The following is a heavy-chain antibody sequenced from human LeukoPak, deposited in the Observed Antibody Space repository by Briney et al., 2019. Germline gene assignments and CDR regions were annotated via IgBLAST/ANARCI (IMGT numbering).Heavy chain of an antibody. J-gene: IGHJ4*02. Sequence: GESLQISCKGSGYSFNRYWIGWVRQMPGKGLEWMGFIYPGDSDTRYSPPFQGQVTISADKSISTAFLQWSSLKASDTAMYYCARHVGIEVAGPFDCWGQGTLVTVSS. V-gene: IGHV5-51*01. CDR1: GYSFNRYW. D-gene: IGHD6-19*01. CDR2: IYPGDSDT. CDR3: ARHVGIEVAGPFDC.